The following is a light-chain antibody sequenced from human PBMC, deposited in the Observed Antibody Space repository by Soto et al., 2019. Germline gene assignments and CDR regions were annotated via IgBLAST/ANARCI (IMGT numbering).Light chain of an antibody. CDR1: QSLLHSDGRTY. CDR3: MQSIQLPRYT. J-gene: IGKJ2*01. CDR2: EVS. Sequence: DIVMTQTPLSLSVTPGQPASISCKSSQSLLHSDGRTYLYWYLQKSGQPPQFLIYEVSNRFSAVPDRFSGSGSGTDFTLKISRVEAEDVGVYYCMQSIQLPRYTFGQGTKLEIK. V-gene: IGKV2D-29*01.